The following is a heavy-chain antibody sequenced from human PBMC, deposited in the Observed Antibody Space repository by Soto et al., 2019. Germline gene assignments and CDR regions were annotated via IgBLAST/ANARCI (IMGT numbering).Heavy chain of an antibody. CDR3: ARGLVYAAPYYYYGMDV. J-gene: IGHJ6*02. CDR1: GFTFSSYG. CDR2: IWYDGSNK. D-gene: IGHD2-8*01. Sequence: GGSLRLSCAASGFTFSSYGMHWVRQAPGKGLEWVAVIWYDGSNKYYADSVKGRFTISRDNSKNTLYLQMNSLRAEDTAVYYCARGLVYAAPYYYYGMDVWGQVTTVTVSS. V-gene: IGHV3-33*01.